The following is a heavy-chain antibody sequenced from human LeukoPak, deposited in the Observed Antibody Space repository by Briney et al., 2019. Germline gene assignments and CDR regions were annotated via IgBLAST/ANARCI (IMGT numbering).Heavy chain of an antibody. D-gene: IGHD2-21*01. CDR1: GGSVSSGGYY. CDR3: ARDRTPSDYASDI. V-gene: IGHV4-61*08. Sequence: TSETLSLTCTVSGGSVSSGGYYWSWIRQPPGKGLEWIGYVYYSGSTNYNPSLKSRVTISVDTSKNEFSLKLNSVTAADTAVYYCARDRTPSDYASDIWGQGTMVTVSS. J-gene: IGHJ3*02. CDR2: VYYSGST.